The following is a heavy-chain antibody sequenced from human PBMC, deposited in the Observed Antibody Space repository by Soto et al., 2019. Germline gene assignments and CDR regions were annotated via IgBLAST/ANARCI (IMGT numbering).Heavy chain of an antibody. CDR3: ARGTASSWYFAY. Sequence: QVHLVESGGGVVQPGRSLRLSCAASGFSFSSYVMHWVRQAPGKGLEWVAGIRHDGSDKYYADSVKGRFTISRDNSNKTVYLQINSLRAEDTAIYYCARGTASSWYFAYWGQGTLVTVST. V-gene: IGHV3-33*01. J-gene: IGHJ4*02. CDR2: IRHDGSDK. CDR1: GFSFSSYV. D-gene: IGHD6-13*01.